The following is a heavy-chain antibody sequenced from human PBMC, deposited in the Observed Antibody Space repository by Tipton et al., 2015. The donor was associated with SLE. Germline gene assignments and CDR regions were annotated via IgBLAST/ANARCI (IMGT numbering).Heavy chain of an antibody. CDR2: LYYSGST. CDR3: ARVGDFWSGYPFDY. J-gene: IGHJ4*02. V-gene: IGHV4-31*03. CDR1: GGSISSGGYY. Sequence: TLSLTCTVSGGSISSGGYYWSWIRQHPGKGLEWIGYLYYSGSTYYNPSLKSRVTISVDTSKNQFSLKLSSVTAADTAVYYCARVGDFWSGYPFDYWGQGTLVTVSS. D-gene: IGHD3-3*01.